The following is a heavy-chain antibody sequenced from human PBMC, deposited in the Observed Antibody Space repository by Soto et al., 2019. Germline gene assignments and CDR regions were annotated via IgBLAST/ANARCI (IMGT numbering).Heavy chain of an antibody. CDR3: ARNRHTRYYDFSYGMDV. CDR2: ISSSSSTI. D-gene: IGHD3-3*01. Sequence: GGSLRLSCAASGFTFSSYSMNWVRHAPGKGLEWVSYISSSSSTIYYADSVKGRFTISRDNAKNSLYLQMNSLRDEDTAVYYCARNRHTRYYDFSYGMDVWGQGTTVTVSS. V-gene: IGHV3-48*02. J-gene: IGHJ6*02. CDR1: GFTFSSYS.